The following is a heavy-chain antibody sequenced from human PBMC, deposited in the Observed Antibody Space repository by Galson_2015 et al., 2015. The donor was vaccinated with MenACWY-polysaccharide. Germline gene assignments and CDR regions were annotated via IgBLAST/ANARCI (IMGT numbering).Heavy chain of an antibody. J-gene: IGHJ4*02. Sequence: QSGAEVKKPGASVTVSCKASGYTFTSYGISWVRQAPGQGLEWMGWISVYNGNTKYAQNLQGRVTMTTDTSTSTAYMELRSLRSDDTAVYYCARDFLSTVTTRPGYWGQGTLVTVSS. CDR2: ISVYNGNT. D-gene: IGHD4-17*01. CDR1: GYTFTSYG. V-gene: IGHV1-18*01. CDR3: ARDFLSTVTTRPGY.